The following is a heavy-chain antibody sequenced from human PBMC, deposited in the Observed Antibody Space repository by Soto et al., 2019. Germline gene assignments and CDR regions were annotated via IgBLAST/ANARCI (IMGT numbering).Heavy chain of an antibody. CDR2: ISAYNGNT. J-gene: IGHJ5*01. CDR3: ARLIGNSWLDS. D-gene: IGHD4-4*01. V-gene: IGHV1-18*01. Sequence: ASVKVSCKASGYTFTSYGISWVRQAPGQGLEWMGWISAYNGNTNYAQKLQGRVTINADTSNNQFSLHLNSVTPDDTAVYFCARLIGNSWLDSWGQGTLVTVSS. CDR1: GYTFTSYG.